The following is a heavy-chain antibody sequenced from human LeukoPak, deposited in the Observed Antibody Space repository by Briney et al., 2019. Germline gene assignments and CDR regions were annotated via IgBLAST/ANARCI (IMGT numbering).Heavy chain of an antibody. CDR3: ARSQWLVSFEDY. J-gene: IGHJ4*02. Sequence: GGSLRLSCAGSGFNFDDYAMHWVRQAPGKGLEWVSGISWNSGSIGYADSVKGRFTISRDNAKNSLYLQMNSLRAEDTALYYCARSQWLVSFEDYWGQGTLVTVSS. V-gene: IGHV3-9*01. CDR1: GFNFDDYA. D-gene: IGHD6-19*01. CDR2: ISWNSGSI.